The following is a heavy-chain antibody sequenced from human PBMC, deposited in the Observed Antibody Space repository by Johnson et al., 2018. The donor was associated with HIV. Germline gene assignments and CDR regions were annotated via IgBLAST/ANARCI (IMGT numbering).Heavy chain of an antibody. CDR1: GFTFSSYG. CDR3: ARDGGGYNWNYGGFDI. V-gene: IGHV3-48*04. Sequence: VQLVESGGGVVQPGRSLRLSCAASGFTFSSYGMHWVRQAPGKGLEWVSYISSAGSTIYYADSVKGRFTISRDNAKNSLYLQMNSLRAEDTAVYYCARDGGGYNWNYGGFDIWGQGTMVTVSS. CDR2: ISSAGSTI. D-gene: IGHD1-7*01. J-gene: IGHJ3*02.